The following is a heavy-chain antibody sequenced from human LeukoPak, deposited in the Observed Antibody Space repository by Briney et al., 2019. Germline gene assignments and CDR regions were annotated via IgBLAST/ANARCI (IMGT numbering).Heavy chain of an antibody. V-gene: IGHV3-7*01. CDR2: IKQDGSEK. Sequence: GGSLRLSCAASGFTFSSYWMSWVRQAPGKGLEWVANIKQDGSEKYYVDSVKGRFTISRDNAKNSLYLQMNSLRAEDTAVYYCAREPVNSYSSGWYVWGWFDPWGQGTLVTVSS. J-gene: IGHJ5*02. D-gene: IGHD6-19*01. CDR1: GFTFSSYW. CDR3: AREPVNSYSSGWYVWGWFDP.